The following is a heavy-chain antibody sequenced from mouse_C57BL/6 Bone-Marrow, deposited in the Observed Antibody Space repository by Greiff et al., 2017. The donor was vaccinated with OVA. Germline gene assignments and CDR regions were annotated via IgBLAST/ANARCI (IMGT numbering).Heavy chain of an antibody. CDR2: IYPRSGNT. V-gene: IGHV1-81*01. Sequence: QVHVKQSGAELARPGASVKLSCKASGYTFTSYGISWVKQRTGQGLEWIGEIYPRSGNTYYNEKFKGKATLTADKSSSTAYMELRSLTSEDSAVYFCARWLHQRQLRLLWGQGTTLTVSS. J-gene: IGHJ2*01. D-gene: IGHD3-2*02. CDR1: GYTFTSYG. CDR3: ARWLHQRQLRLL.